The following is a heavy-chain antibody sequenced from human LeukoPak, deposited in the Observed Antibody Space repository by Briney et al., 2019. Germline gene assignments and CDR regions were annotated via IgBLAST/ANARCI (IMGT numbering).Heavy chain of an antibody. CDR2: ISYDGSNK. CDR3: AKEVSG. CDR1: GFTFSSYG. V-gene: IGHV3-30*18. J-gene: IGHJ1*01. D-gene: IGHD6-25*01. Sequence: GRSLRLSCAASGFTFSSYGMHWVRQAPGKGLEWVAVISYDGSNKYYADSVKGRSTISRDNSKNTLYLQMNSLRAEDTAVYYCAKEVSGWGQGTLVTVSS.